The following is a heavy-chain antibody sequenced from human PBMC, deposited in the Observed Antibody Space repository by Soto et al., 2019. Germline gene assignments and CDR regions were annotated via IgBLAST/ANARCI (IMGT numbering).Heavy chain of an antibody. Sequence: SETLSLTCAVYGGSFSGYYWSWIRQPPGKGLEWIGEINHSGSTNYNPSLKSRVTISVDTSKNQFSLKLSSMTAADTAVYYCARGPRPTIFVHYYYMDVWGKGTTVTVSS. D-gene: IGHD3-3*01. J-gene: IGHJ6*03. V-gene: IGHV4-34*01. CDR2: INHSGST. CDR1: GGSFSGYY. CDR3: ARGPRPTIFVHYYYMDV.